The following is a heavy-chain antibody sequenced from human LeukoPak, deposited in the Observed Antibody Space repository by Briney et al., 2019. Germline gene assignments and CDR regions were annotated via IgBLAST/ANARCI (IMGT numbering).Heavy chain of an antibody. Sequence: GGSLRLSCAASGFIFSHAWMTWVRQAQGKGLEWVGRIKTKGEGGTVDYAAPVKGRFTISRGDSKNTLYLQMNSLKTEDTAIYYCMSDLDNWGQGTLVTVSS. CDR2: IKTKGEGGTV. J-gene: IGHJ4*02. V-gene: IGHV3-15*01. CDR1: GFIFSHAW. CDR3: MSDLDN.